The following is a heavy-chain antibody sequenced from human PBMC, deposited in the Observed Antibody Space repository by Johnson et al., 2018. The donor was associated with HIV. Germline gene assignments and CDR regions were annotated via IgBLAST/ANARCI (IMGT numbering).Heavy chain of an antibody. CDR1: GFTFSSYG. D-gene: IGHD3-10*01. CDR2: ISYDGSNK. Sequence: VQLVESGGGVVQPGRSLRLSCAASGFTFSSYGMHWVRQAPGKGLEWVAVISYDGSNKYYADSVKGRFTISRDNSKNTLYLQMNSLRAEDTAMYYCARSPGEADAFDIWGQGTMVTVSS. CDR3: ARSPGEADAFDI. V-gene: IGHV3-30*03. J-gene: IGHJ3*02.